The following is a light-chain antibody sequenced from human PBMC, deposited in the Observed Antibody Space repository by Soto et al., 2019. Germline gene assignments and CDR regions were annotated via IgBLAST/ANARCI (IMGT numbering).Light chain of an antibody. V-gene: IGLV2-8*01. J-gene: IGLJ1*01. CDR1: SSDVGGYNY. CDR2: EVS. CDR3: SSYAGSSYV. Sequence: ALTQPPSASGSPGQSVTISCTGTSSDVGGYNYVSWYQQHPGKAPKLMIYEVSKRPSGVPDRFSGSKSGNTASLTVSGLQDEDEADYYCSSYAGSSYVFGTGTKVTVL.